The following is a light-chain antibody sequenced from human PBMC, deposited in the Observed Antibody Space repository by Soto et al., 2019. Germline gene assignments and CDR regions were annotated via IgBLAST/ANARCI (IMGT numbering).Light chain of an antibody. CDR2: EVS. V-gene: IGLV2-14*01. CDR1: SSDVGGYNS. J-gene: IGLJ1*01. CDR3: SSYTTSSTLFYV. Sequence: QSALTQPASVSGSPGQSITISCTGTSSDVGGYNSVSWYQQHPGKAPKLMIYEVSNRPSGVSNRFSGSKSGNTASLTISGLQAEDEADYYCSSYTTSSTLFYVFGTGTKLTVL.